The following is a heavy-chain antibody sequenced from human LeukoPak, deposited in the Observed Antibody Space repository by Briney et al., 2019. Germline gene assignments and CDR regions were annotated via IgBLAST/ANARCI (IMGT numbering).Heavy chain of an antibody. J-gene: IGHJ4*02. Sequence: GGSLRLSCAASGFTFSSYNMNWVRQAPGEGLEWVSYFGSTGTSIYYADCVKGRFTISRDNAKNSLYLQLNSLRDEDTAVYYCARDYCSGGTCYSGYWGQGTLVTVSS. V-gene: IGHV3-48*02. D-gene: IGHD2-15*01. CDR3: ARDYCSGGTCYSGY. CDR2: FGSTGTSI. CDR1: GFTFSSYN.